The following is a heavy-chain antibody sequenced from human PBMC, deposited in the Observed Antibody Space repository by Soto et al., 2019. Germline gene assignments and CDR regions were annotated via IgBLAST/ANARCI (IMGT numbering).Heavy chain of an antibody. V-gene: IGHV4-38-2*01. CDR2: IYHSGTT. J-gene: IGHJ4*02. CDR3: AKPDSVGYYPY. CDR1: GDSISSGYY. Sequence: PSETLSLTCAVSGDSISSGYYWPWIRQPPRKGLEWVASIYHSGTTYYNPSLTSRVTISVDTSKNQCSLKLSSVTAADSAVYYCAKPDSVGYYPYFGQGKLVTVSS. D-gene: IGHD3-22*01.